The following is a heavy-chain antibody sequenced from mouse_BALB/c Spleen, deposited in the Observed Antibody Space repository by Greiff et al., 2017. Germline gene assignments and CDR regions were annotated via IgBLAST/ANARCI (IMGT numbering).Heavy chain of an antibody. V-gene: IGHV1S81*02. CDR2: INPSNGGT. J-gene: IGHJ2*01. CDR1: GYTFTSYY. D-gene: IGHD1-1*01. Sequence: QVQLQQSGAELVKPGASVKLSCKASGYTFTSYYMYWVKQRPGQGLEWIGEINPSNGGTNFNEKFKSKATLTVDKSSSTAYMQLSSLTSEDSAVYYCTRVSYYYGLDYWGQGTTLTVSS. CDR3: TRVSYYYGLDY.